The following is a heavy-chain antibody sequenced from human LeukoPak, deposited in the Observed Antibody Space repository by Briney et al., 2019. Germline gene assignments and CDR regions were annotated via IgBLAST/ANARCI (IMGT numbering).Heavy chain of an antibody. CDR2: IYTSGIT. J-gene: IGHJ4*02. CDR3: ASTRQLSLDY. Sequence: SETLSLXCTVSGGSISSGSYYWSWIRQPAGKGLEWIGRIYTSGITNYNPSLKSRVTISVDTSKNQFSLKLSSVTAADTAVYYCASTRQLSLDYWGQGTLVTVSS. CDR1: GGSISSGSYY. D-gene: IGHD6-6*01. V-gene: IGHV4-61*02.